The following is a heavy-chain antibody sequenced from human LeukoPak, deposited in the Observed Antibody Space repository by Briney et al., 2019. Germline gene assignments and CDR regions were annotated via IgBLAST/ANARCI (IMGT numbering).Heavy chain of an antibody. J-gene: IGHJ6*03. CDR3: ARRIEQKYYYYYYYMDV. V-gene: IGHV1-2*02. CDR1: GYTFTGYY. CDR2: INPNSGGT. D-gene: IGHD2/OR15-2a*01. Sequence: ASVKVSCKASGYTFTGYYMPWVRQAPGQGLEWMGWINPNSGGTNYAQKFQGRVTMTRDTSISTAYMELSRLRSDDTAVYYCARRIEQKYYYYYYYMDVWGKGTTVTISS.